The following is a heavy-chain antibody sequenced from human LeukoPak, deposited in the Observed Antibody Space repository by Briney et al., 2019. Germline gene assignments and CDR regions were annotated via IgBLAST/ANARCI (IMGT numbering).Heavy chain of an antibody. Sequence: GGSLRLSCEGSKFIFANYWMSWVRQAPGKGLEWVANIKDDGSQKNYIDSVKGRFTISRDNAKGSLFRQMNSLSSEDTAVYYCARRNVYTGWSFDSWGQGTMVTVS. CDR3: ARRNVYTGWSFDS. V-gene: IGHV3-7*01. CDR1: KFIFANYW. CDR2: IKDDGSQK. J-gene: IGHJ4*02. D-gene: IGHD2-15*01.